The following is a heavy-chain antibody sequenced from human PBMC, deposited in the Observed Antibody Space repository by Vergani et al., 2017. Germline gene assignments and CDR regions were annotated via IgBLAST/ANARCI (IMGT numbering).Heavy chain of an antibody. J-gene: IGHJ5*02. CDR2: IRSKANSYAT. CDR1: GFTFSGSA. V-gene: IGHV3-73*01. Sequence: VQLVESGGGVVQPGGSLKLSCAASGFTFSGSAMHWVRQASGKGLEWVGRIRSKANSYATAYAASVKGRFTISRDDSKNTAYLQMNSLKTEDTAVYYCTGVPAAITWGQGTLVTVSS. D-gene: IGHD2-2*02. CDR3: TGVPAAIT.